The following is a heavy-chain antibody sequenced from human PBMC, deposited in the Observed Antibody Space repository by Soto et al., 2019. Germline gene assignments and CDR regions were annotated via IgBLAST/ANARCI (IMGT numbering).Heavy chain of an antibody. CDR1: GGSVSNKTYY. CDR3: ARTTAVPNTLRSRHFFDY. D-gene: IGHD4-17*01. J-gene: IGHJ4*02. V-gene: IGHV4-61*01. CDR2: VYYSGTT. Sequence: PSETLSLTCSVSGGSVSNKTYYWSWIRQPPGKGLEWIGYVYYSGTTNYNPSLKSRVTISVDLSKNQFSLRLSSVTTADTALYYCARTTAVPNTLRSRHFFDYWGQGTLVTVSS.